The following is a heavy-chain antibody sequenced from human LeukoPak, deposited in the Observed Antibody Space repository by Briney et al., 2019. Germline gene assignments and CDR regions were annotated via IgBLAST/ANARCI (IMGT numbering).Heavy chain of an antibody. V-gene: IGHV4-4*07. J-gene: IGHJ6*02. CDR2: IYTIGST. CDR1: GGSISSYY. Sequence: SETLSLTCTVSGGSISSYYWSWIRQPAGKGLEWIGRIYTIGSTNYNPSLKSRVTMSVDTSKTHFSLKLSSVTAADTAVYYCAREDIVVVPAAMRADYYYYGMDVWGQGNTVTVSS. D-gene: IGHD2-2*01. CDR3: AREDIVVVPAAMRADYYYYGMDV.